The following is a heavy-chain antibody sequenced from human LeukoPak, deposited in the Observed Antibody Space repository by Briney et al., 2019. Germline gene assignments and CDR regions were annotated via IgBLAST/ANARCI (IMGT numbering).Heavy chain of an antibody. J-gene: IGHJ3*02. Sequence: PSETLSLICGVYGGSFSGYYWTWIRQPPGKGLEWIGEINHRGSTNYNPSLKSRVTISVDTSKNEFSLNLDSVTAADTAVYYCARTTYYEFWRGSPGAFDIWGQGSRVTVSS. CDR2: INHRGST. CDR3: ARTTYYEFWRGSPGAFDI. V-gene: IGHV4-34*01. D-gene: IGHD3-3*01. CDR1: GGSFSGYY.